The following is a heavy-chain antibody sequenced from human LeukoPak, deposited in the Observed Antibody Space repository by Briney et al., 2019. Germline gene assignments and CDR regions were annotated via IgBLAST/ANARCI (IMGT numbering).Heavy chain of an antibody. V-gene: IGHV3-73*01. CDR2: IRSKANSYAT. CDR1: GFTFSGSA. J-gene: IGHJ5*02. Sequence: PGGSLKLSCAASGFTFSGSAMHWVRQASGKGLEWVGRIRSKANSYATAYAASVKGRFTISRDDSKNTAYLQMNSLKTEDTAVYYCTAETYYDILTGYYHWGQGTLVTVSS. CDR3: TAETYYDILTGYYH. D-gene: IGHD3-9*01.